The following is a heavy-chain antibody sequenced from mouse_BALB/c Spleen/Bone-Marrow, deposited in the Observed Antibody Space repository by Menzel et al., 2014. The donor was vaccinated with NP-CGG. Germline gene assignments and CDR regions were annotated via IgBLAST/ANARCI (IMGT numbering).Heavy chain of an antibody. CDR3: ARALGDGYYYAMDY. D-gene: IGHD2-3*01. CDR1: GYTFTSYW. J-gene: IGHJ4*01. CDR2: IDPSDSET. Sequence: VKLQESGAELVKPGAPVKLSCKASGYTFTSYWMNWVKQRPGRGLEWIGRIDPSDSETHCNQKFKDKATLTVDKSSSTAYIQLSSLTSEDSAVYYCARALGDGYYYAMDYWGQGTSVTVSS. V-gene: IGHV1-69*02.